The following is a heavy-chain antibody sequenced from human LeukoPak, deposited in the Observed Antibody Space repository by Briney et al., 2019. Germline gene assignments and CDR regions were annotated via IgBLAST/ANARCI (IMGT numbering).Heavy chain of an antibody. V-gene: IGHV1-2*02. CDR3: ARDLYCSGGSCYSRLDY. Sequence: ASVKVSCKASGYTFTGYYMHWVRQAPGQGLEWMGWINPNSGGTNYAQKFQGRVTMTRDTSISTAYMELSRLRSDDTAVYYCARDLYCSGGSCYSRLDYWGQGTLVTVSS. CDR1: GYTFTGYY. J-gene: IGHJ4*02. CDR2: INPNSGGT. D-gene: IGHD2-15*01.